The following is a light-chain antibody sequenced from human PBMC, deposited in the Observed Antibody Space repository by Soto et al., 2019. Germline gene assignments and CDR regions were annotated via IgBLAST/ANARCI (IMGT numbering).Light chain of an antibody. CDR1: STDVGRYNY. V-gene: IGLV2-14*01. CDR2: DVS. Sequence: QSALTQPASVSGSPGQSITISFTGNSTDVGRYNYVSWYQQHPGKAPKLMIYDVSNRPSGVSSRFSGSKSGITASLTISGLQAEDEADYYCSSYTTDSTYVFGTGTKVTDL. J-gene: IGLJ1*01. CDR3: SSYTTDSTYV.